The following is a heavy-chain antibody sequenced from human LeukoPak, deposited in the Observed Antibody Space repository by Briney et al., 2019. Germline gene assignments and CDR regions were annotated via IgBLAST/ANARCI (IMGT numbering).Heavy chain of an antibody. V-gene: IGHV3-7*01. Sequence: GGSLRLSCAASGFTFSSYWMSWVRQAPGKGLEWVANIKQDGSEKYYVDSVKGRFTISRDNAKNSLYLQMNSLRAEDTAVYYCARQSRITMIVVVIRYFDYWGQGTLVTVSS. CDR3: ARQSRITMIVVVIRYFDY. J-gene: IGHJ4*02. CDR1: GFTFSSYW. CDR2: IKQDGSEK. D-gene: IGHD3-22*01.